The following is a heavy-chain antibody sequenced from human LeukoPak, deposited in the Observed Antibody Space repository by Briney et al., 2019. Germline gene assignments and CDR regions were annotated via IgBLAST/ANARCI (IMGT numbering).Heavy chain of an antibody. CDR2: IKQDGSVK. D-gene: IGHD6-13*01. J-gene: IGHJ4*02. CDR1: GFTFSNYW. V-gene: IGHV3-7*01. Sequence: PGGSLRLSCVVSGFTFSNYWMSWVRQAPGKGLEWVANIKQDGSVKYYVDSLKGRLTISRDNAKNSVYLQMNSLRTEDTAVYYCARIGYSSSSTDYWGQGTLVTVSS. CDR3: ARIGYSSSSTDY.